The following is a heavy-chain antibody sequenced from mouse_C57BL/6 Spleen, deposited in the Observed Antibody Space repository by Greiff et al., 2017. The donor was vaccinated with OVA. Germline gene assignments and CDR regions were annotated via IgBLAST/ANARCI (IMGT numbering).Heavy chain of an antibody. CDR2: IWRGGST. V-gene: IGHV2-5*01. CDR3: AKEGNYEYYAMDY. Sequence: VQLQQSGPGLVQPSQCLSITCKVSGFSLTSYGVHWVRQSPGKGLEWLGVIWRGGSTDYTAAIMSRMGITKDNSKSQVFFKMNSLQADDSAIYYCAKEGNYEYYAMDYWGQGTSVTVSS. CDR1: GFSLTSYG. D-gene: IGHD2-1*01. J-gene: IGHJ4*01.